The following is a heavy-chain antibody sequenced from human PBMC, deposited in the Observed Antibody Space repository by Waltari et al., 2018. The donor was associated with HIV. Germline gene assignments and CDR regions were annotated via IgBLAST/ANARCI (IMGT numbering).Heavy chain of an antibody. V-gene: IGHV3-23*01. CDR1: VFTFTNYA. J-gene: IGHJ5*02. Sequence: LSESGGGLVQSGGSLRLSCAAAVFTFTNYAISWVRQAPERGLEWVSGFSGSGNTYYVDAVKGRFTISRDISKNILYLEMNNLRVDDTAVYYCAKGGLADNWFDPWGQGTPVTVSS. CDR3: AKGGLADNWFDP. CDR2: FSGSGNT. D-gene: IGHD6-19*01.